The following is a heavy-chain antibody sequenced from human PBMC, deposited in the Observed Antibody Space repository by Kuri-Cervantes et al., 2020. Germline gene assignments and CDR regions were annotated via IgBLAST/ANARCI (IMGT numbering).Heavy chain of an antibody. Sequence: GESLKISCAASGFTFDDYAMHWVRQAPGKGLEWVSAISGSGGSTYYADSVKGRFTISRDNSKNTLYLQMNSLRAEDTAVYYCAKGKDCGDGYFDYWGQGTLVTVSS. D-gene: IGHD4-17*01. CDR3: AKGKDCGDGYFDY. CDR1: GFTFDDYA. CDR2: ISGSGGST. J-gene: IGHJ4*02. V-gene: IGHV3-23*01.